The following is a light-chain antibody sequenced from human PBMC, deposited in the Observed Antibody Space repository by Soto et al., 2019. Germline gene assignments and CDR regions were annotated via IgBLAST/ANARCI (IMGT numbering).Light chain of an antibody. V-gene: IGKV3-15*01. Sequence: EIVLTQSPGTLFLSPGERATLSCRASQTIKSKLAWYQQKPGQAPRLLIYDASTRATGIPARFSGSGSGTEFTLTISSLQSEDFAVYYCQQYNNWPPITFGQGTRLEIK. CDR2: DAS. J-gene: IGKJ5*01. CDR1: QTIKSK. CDR3: QQYNNWPPIT.